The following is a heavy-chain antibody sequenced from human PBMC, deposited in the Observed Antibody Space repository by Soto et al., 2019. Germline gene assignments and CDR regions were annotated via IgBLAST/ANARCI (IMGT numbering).Heavy chain of an antibody. V-gene: IGHV2-5*01. J-gene: IGHJ4*02. CDR2: IYLNDDE. D-gene: IGHD6-19*01. Sequence: QITLKESGPTLVQPTQPLTLTCTFSGFSLTTIGVGVGWVRQPPGKPLEWLVVIYLNDDERYSPSLKSRLTIAKDTSKNQVVLTMTNVDPADTGIYHCARFIAVTDSLTYYFDYWGQGTLVTVSS. CDR3: ARFIAVTDSLTYYFDY. CDR1: GFSLTTIGVG.